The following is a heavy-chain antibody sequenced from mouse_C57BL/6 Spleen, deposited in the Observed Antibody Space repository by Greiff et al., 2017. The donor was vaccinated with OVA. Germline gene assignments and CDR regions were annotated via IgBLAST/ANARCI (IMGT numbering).Heavy chain of an antibody. CDR2: ISNGGGST. Sequence: EVKLVESGGGLVQPGGSLKLSCAASGFTFSDYYMYWVSQTPEQRLEWVAYISNGGGSTYYPDTVKGRFTISRDNAKNTLYMQMSRLKSEDTAMYDCARDDGYSRYYGMDYWGQGTSVTVSS. CDR1: GFTFSDYY. V-gene: IGHV5-12*01. J-gene: IGHJ4*01. CDR3: ARDDGYSRYYGMDY. D-gene: IGHD2-3*01.